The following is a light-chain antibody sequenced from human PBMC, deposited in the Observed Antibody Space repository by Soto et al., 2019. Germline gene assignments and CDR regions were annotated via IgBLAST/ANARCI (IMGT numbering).Light chain of an antibody. CDR3: QQYDISPPT. V-gene: IGKV3-20*01. CDR1: QSVRSSY. Sequence: EIVLTQSPGTLSLSPGERATLSCRASQSVRSSYLAWYQQKPGQAPRLLIYGASSRATGILHRFSGSGSGTAFTLTISRLEPEDFAVYYCQQYDISPPTFGGGTKVEI. CDR2: GAS. J-gene: IGKJ4*01.